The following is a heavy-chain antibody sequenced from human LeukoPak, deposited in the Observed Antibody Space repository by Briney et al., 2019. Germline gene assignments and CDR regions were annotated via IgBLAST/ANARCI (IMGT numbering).Heavy chain of an antibody. D-gene: IGHD6-19*01. CDR2: IYSGGST. CDR3: ARDPLAVAGSNI. CDR1: GFTVSSNY. Sequence: GGSLRLSCAASGFTVSSNYMSWVRQAPGKGLEWVSVIYSGGSTYYADSVKGRFTISRDNSKNTLYLQMNSPRAEDTAVYYCARDPLAVAGSNIWGQGTMVTVSS. J-gene: IGHJ3*02. V-gene: IGHV3-53*01.